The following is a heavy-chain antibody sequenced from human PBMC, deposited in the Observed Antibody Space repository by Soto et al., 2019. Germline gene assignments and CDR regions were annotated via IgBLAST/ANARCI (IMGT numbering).Heavy chain of an antibody. Sequence: SGPALVNPTQTLTLTCSFSGFSLSTSGVGVGWIRQSPGKELEWLALIYWSGDENYRPAQKSRVSIIKDTSKNHVVLIMTDMDPVDTDTYYCPRALATLPVFAFDIWGQGTMVTVSS. D-gene: IGHD3-3*02. CDR2: IYWSGDE. J-gene: IGHJ3*02. CDR1: GFSLSTSGVG. V-gene: IGHV2-5*01. CDR3: PRALATLPVFAFDI.